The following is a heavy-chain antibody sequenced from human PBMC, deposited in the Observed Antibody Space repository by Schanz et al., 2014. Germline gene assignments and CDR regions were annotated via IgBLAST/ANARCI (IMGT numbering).Heavy chain of an antibody. Sequence: QVQVVQSGGGLVKPGGSLRLSCAASGFVFGDYYMTWIRQAPGKGLEWLSYISDSGTYTNYADSVKGRFTISRDNSKNTLFLQMNSLRAEDTAVYYCARDHTTESYYSAGPPIDYWGQGALVTVSS. CDR1: GFVFGDYY. CDR3: ARDHTTESYYSAGPPIDY. J-gene: IGHJ4*02. CDR2: ISDSGTYT. D-gene: IGHD1-26*01. V-gene: IGHV3-11*06.